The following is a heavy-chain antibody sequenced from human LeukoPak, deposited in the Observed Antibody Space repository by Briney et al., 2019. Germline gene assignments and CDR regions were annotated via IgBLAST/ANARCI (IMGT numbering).Heavy chain of an antibody. CDR1: GFTFSSYG. CDR3: AREGSSSWYYYYGMDV. D-gene: IGHD6-13*01. Sequence: GRSLRLSCAASGFTFSSYGMHWVRQAPGKGLEWVSYISSSSSYTNYADSVKGRFTISRDNAKNSLYLQMNSLRAEDTAVYYCAREGSSSWYYYYGMDVWGQGTTVTVSS. V-gene: IGHV3-21*05. J-gene: IGHJ6*02. CDR2: ISSSSSYT.